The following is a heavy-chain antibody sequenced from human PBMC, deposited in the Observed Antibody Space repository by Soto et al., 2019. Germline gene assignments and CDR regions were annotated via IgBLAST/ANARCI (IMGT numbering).Heavy chain of an antibody. Sequence: SETLSLTCTVSGGSISSSSYYWGWIRQPPGKGLEWIGSIYYSGSTYYNPSLKSRVTISVDTSKNQFSLKLSSVTAADTAVYYCARGLTMIVFDYWGQGTLVTVSS. J-gene: IGHJ4*02. CDR3: ARGLTMIVFDY. D-gene: IGHD3-22*01. CDR2: IYYSGST. V-gene: IGHV4-39*01. CDR1: GGSISSSSYY.